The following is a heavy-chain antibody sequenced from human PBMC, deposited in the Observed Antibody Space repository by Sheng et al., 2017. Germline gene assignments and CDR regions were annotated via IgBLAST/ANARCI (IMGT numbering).Heavy chain of an antibody. D-gene: IGHD6-13*01. CDR3: ARQGRYSSSWYGRGNWFDP. J-gene: IGHJ5*02. Sequence: QVQLQQWGAGLLKPSETLSLTCAVYGGSFSGYYWSWIRQPPGKGLEWIGEINHSGSTNYNPSLKSRVTISVDTSKNQFSLKLSSVTAADTAVYYCARQGRYSSSWYGRGNWFDPLGPGNPGHRLL. CDR1: GGSFSGYY. CDR2: INHSGST. V-gene: IGHV4-34*01.